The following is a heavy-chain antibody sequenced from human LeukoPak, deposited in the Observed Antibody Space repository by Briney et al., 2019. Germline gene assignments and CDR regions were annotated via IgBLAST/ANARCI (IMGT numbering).Heavy chain of an antibody. CDR2: VSGGGSST. J-gene: IGHJ4*02. CDR1: GFTFSDYG. CDR3: AKRGSGWYLDY. D-gene: IGHD6-19*01. Sequence: GGSLRLSCAASGFTFSDYGMTWVRQAPGKGLEWVSVVSGGGSSTYYADSVKGRFIISRDNSENTLYLQMNSLRAEDTAIYYCAKRGSGWYLDYWGQGTLVTVSS. V-gene: IGHV3-23*01.